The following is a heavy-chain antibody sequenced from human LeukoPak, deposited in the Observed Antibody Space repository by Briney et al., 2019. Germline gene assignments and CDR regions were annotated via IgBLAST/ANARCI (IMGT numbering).Heavy chain of an antibody. CDR3: AKSFYYDRSGSYVNHQFDH. V-gene: IGHV3-23*01. CDR2: ISGSGGST. CDR1: GFTFSSFA. Sequence: PGRSLRLSCAASGFTFSSFAMSWVRQAPGKGLEWVSAISGSGGSTYYADSVKGRFTISRGNSKNTLHLQMNSLRAEETAAYYCAKSFYYDRSGSYVNHQFDHWGLGTLVTVSS. J-gene: IGHJ4*02. D-gene: IGHD3-22*01.